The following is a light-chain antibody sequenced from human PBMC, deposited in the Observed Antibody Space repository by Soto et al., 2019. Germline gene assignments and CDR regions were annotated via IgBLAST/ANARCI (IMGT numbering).Light chain of an antibody. CDR3: QQYSSSPQT. CDR2: GAS. J-gene: IGKJ1*01. CDR1: QSVSSSY. V-gene: IGKV3-20*01. Sequence: EIVLTQSPGTLSLSPGERATLSCRASQSVSSSYLAWYQQKPGQAPRLLIYGASGRATGIPDRFSGSGSGTDFTLTISRLEPEALAVYYCQQYSSSPQTFGQGTKVEIK.